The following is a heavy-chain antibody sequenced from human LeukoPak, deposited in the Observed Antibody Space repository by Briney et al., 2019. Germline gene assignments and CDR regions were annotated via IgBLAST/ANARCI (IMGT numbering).Heavy chain of an antibody. CDR1: GFTFSSYE. CDR2: ISSSGSTI. D-gene: IGHD3-10*02. Sequence: PGGSLRLSCAASGFTFSSYEMNWVRKAPGKGLEWVSYISSSGSTIYYADPVKGRFTISRDNAKNSLYLQMKSLRAEDTAVYYCAELGITMIGGVWGKGTTVTISS. V-gene: IGHV3-48*03. CDR3: AELGITMIGGV. J-gene: IGHJ6*04.